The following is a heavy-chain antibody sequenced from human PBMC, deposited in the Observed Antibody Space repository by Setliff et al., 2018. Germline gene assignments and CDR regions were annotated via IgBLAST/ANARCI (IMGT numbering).Heavy chain of an antibody. V-gene: IGHV1-69*13. CDR1: GGTFSSYA. D-gene: IGHD6-6*01. Sequence: GASVKVSCKASGGTFSSYAISWVRQAPGQGLEWMGGIIPIFGTANYAQKFQGRVTITADESTSTAYMELSSLRSDGKAVYYCSRAPKAARRYYYYMDVWGKGTTVTVSS. J-gene: IGHJ6*03. CDR2: IIPIFGTA. CDR3: SRAPKAARRYYYYMDV.